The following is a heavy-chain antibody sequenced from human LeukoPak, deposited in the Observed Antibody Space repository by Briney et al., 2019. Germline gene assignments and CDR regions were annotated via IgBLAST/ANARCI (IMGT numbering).Heavy chain of an antibody. Sequence: SETLSLTCSVSGGSISRGSDYWSWIRQPPGKGLEWIGYMYYTGNTNYTPSLRSRVTISLDTSKNQFSLKLRSVTAADTAVYYCAKERSVYGAFDIWGQGTMVIVAS. V-gene: IGHV4-61*01. D-gene: IGHD3-10*01. J-gene: IGHJ3*02. CDR3: AKERSVYGAFDI. CDR2: MYYTGNT. CDR1: GGSISRGSDY.